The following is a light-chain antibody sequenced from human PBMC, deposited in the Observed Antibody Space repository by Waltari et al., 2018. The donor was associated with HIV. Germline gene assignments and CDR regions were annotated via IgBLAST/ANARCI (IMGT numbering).Light chain of an antibody. Sequence: QSVLAQPASVSGSPGQSITISCTGTTSDVGTYNYVSWYQQHPGKGPKLVIFDVSHRPSGISDRFSGSRSGNTASLTISGLRAEDEADYFCSSYSTNTNNSPWVFGGGTKVTVL. J-gene: IGLJ3*02. V-gene: IGLV2-14*01. CDR3: SSYSTNTNNSPWV. CDR2: DVS. CDR1: TSDVGTYNY.